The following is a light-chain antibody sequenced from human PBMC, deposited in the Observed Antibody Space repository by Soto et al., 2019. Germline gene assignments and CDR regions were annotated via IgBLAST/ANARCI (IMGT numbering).Light chain of an antibody. Sequence: QSVLTQPPSVSGAPGQRVTIYCTGSSSNIGAGYDVHWYQQFPGTAPKLLIYGNSNRPSGVPDRFSGSKSGTSASLAITGLQAEDEADYYCQSYYSSLSGVFGSGTKLTVL. V-gene: IGLV1-40*01. J-gene: IGLJ1*01. CDR3: QSYYSSLSGV. CDR1: SSNIGAGYD. CDR2: GNS.